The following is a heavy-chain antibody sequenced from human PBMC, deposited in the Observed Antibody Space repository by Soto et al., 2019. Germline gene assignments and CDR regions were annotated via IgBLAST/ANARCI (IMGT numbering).Heavy chain of an antibody. CDR1: GFTFSSYA. Sequence: QVQLVESGGGVVQPGRSLRLSCAASGFTFSSYAMHWVRQAPGKGLEWVAVISYDGSKKYYADSVKGRFTISRDNSKNTLYLQMNSLRAEDTAVYYCARDLSSSWIPFEYWGQGTLVTVSS. CDR2: ISYDGSKK. CDR3: ARDLSSSWIPFEY. J-gene: IGHJ4*02. D-gene: IGHD6-13*01. V-gene: IGHV3-30-3*01.